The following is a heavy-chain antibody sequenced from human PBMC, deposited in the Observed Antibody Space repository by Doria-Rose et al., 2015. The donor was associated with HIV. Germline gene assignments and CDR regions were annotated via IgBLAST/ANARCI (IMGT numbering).Heavy chain of an antibody. J-gene: IGHJ4*02. Sequence: VQLVQSGGGLVRPGGSLRLSCATSGFTFGSHRINWVRQAPGKVLEWVSSISSTSADINYADSVRGRFTISRDNARNSLYLQMDSLRAEDTAIYYRATGVTLDYWGQGTLVTVSS. CDR1: GFTFGSHR. CDR2: ISSTSADI. CDR3: ATGVTLDY. V-gene: IGHV3-21*01. D-gene: IGHD3-10*01.